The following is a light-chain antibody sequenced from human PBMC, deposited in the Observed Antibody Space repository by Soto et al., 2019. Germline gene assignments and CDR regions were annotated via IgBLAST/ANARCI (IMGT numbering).Light chain of an antibody. CDR3: CSYTVSGTSF. CDR2: AVS. CDR1: SSDVGGYNY. J-gene: IGLJ1*01. V-gene: IGLV2-14*01. Sequence: SLLTQADSVSGSRGQSVPISCTGTSSDVGGYNYVSWYQQHPGKAPKLMIYAVSNRPSGVSNRFSGSKSGNTATLTISGLQAEDEADYYCCSYTVSGTSFFGTGTKVTVL.